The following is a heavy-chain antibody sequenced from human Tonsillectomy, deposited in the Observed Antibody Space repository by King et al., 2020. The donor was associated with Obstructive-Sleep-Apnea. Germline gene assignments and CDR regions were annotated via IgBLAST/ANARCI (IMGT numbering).Heavy chain of an antibody. CDR2: IKSKAGGGTT. D-gene: IGHD2-2*02. V-gene: IGHV3-15*01. CDR3: THIVVVPAAIGH. Sequence: VQLVESGGGLVKPGGSLRLSCAASGFTFSDAWMSWVRQSPGKGLELLGRIKSKAGGGTTDYAAPVKGRITISRDDSKNTLYLQMNSLKTEDTAVYYCTHIVVVPAAIGHWGQGTLVTVSS. J-gene: IGHJ4*02. CDR1: GFTFSDAW.